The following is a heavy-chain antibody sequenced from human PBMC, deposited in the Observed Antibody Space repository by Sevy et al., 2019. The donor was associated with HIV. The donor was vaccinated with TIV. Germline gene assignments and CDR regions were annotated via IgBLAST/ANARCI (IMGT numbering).Heavy chain of an antibody. CDR3: ARGILLWFPYFDY. Sequence: ASVQVSCKASGYTFTGYYIHWVRQAPGQGLEWMGWINHNNGGTNYGQKFQGRVTMTSDTSITTAYMELSRLRSDDTAVYYCARGILLWFPYFDYWGQGTLVTVSS. CDR2: INHNNGGT. J-gene: IGHJ4*02. V-gene: IGHV1-2*02. CDR1: GYTFTGYY. D-gene: IGHD3-10*01.